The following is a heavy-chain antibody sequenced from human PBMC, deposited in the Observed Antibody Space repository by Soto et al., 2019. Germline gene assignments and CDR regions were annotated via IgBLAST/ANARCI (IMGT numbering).Heavy chain of an antibody. CDR3: AIQDGGVDY. J-gene: IGHJ4*02. Sequence: SVKVSCKASGGTFSSYAISWVRQAPGQGLEWMGGIIPILGTANYAQKFQGRVTITTDESISTVYMELRNLRSDDTAVYSCAIQDGGVDYWGQGTLVTVSS. CDR1: GGTFSSYA. V-gene: IGHV1-69*05. D-gene: IGHD3-16*01. CDR2: IIPILGTA.